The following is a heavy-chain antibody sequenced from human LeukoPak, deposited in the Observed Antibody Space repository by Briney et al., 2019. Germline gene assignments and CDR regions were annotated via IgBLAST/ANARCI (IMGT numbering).Heavy chain of an antibody. D-gene: IGHD2-15*01. Sequence: SETLSLTCTVSGGSISSYYWSWIRQPPGKGLEWIGYIYYSGSTNYNPSLKSRVTISVDTSKNQFSLKLSSVTAADTAVYYCARGYCSGGSRLSDYWSQGTLVTVSS. CDR3: ARGYCSGGSRLSDY. J-gene: IGHJ4*02. CDR1: GGSISSYY. V-gene: IGHV4-59*01. CDR2: IYYSGST.